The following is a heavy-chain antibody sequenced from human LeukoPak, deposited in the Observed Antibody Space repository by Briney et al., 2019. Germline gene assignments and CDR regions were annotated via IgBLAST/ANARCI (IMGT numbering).Heavy chain of an antibody. J-gene: IGHJ3*02. CDR1: GGSISSGGYY. D-gene: IGHD4-17*01. Sequence: TSETLSLTCTVSGGSISSGGYYWSWIRQHPGKGLEWIGYIYYSGSTYYNPSLKSRVTISVDTSKNQFSLKLCSVTAADTAVYYCARVPLTVTNRLIGFDAFDIWGQGTMVTVSS. CDR2: IYYSGST. V-gene: IGHV4-31*03. CDR3: ARVPLTVTNRLIGFDAFDI.